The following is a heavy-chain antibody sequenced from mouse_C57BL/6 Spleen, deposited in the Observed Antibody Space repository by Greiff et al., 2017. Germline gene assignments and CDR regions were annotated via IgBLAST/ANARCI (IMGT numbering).Heavy chain of an antibody. CDR3: ARSEGHGYDGPEIVDY. CDR1: GYAFSSYW. Sequence: QVQLQQSGAELVKPGASVKISCKASGYAFSSYWMNWVKQRPGKGLEWIGQIYPGDGDTNYNGKFKGKATLTADKSSSTAYMQLSSLTSEDSAVYFCARSEGHGYDGPEIVDYWGQGTSVTVSS. CDR2: IYPGDGDT. V-gene: IGHV1-80*01. J-gene: IGHJ4*01. D-gene: IGHD2-2*01.